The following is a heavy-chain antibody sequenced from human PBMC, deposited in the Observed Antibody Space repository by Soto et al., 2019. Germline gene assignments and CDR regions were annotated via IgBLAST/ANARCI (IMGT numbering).Heavy chain of an antibody. D-gene: IGHD5-12*01. CDR3: ARDVREYSGYEKTRYYYYYYMDV. V-gene: IGHV3-66*01. CDR1: GFTVSSNY. Sequence: PGGSLRLSCAASGFTVSSNYMSWVRQAPGKGLEWVSVIYSGGSTYYADSVKGRFTISRDNSKNTLYLQMNSLRAEDTAVYYCARDVREYSGYEKTRYYYYYYMDVWGKGTTVTVSS. J-gene: IGHJ6*03. CDR2: IYSGGST.